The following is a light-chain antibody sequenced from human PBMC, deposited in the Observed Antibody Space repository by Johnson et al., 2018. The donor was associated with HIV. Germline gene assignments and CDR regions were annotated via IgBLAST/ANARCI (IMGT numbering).Light chain of an antibody. J-gene: IGLJ1*01. Sequence: QSVLTQPPSVSAAPGQKVTISCSGSSSNIGNNYVSWYQQLPGTAPKLLIYEKNKRPSGIPDRFSASKSGTSATLGITGLQTGDEADYYCGTWDSSLSAHVFGTGTKVTVL. V-gene: IGLV1-51*02. CDR3: GTWDSSLSAHV. CDR1: SSNIGNNY. CDR2: EKN.